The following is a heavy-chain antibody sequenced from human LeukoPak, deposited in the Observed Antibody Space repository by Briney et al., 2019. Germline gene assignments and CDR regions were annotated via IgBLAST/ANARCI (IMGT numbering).Heavy chain of an antibody. D-gene: IGHD2-8*01. CDR3: ARMWVMDREPGSFDY. V-gene: IGHV3-53*01. Sequence: GGSLRLSCAMSGFTVSGNYMGWVRQAPGKGLERVSTLYSGGDTYYADSVKGRFTISRDNSKNSLYLQMNSLRAEDTAVYYCARMWVMDREPGSFDYWGQGTLVTVSS. J-gene: IGHJ4*02. CDR2: LYSGGDT. CDR1: GFTVSGNY.